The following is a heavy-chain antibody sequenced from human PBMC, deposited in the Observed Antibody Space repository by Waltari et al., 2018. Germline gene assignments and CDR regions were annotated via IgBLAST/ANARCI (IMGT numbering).Heavy chain of an antibody. D-gene: IGHD2-21*01. J-gene: IGHJ4*02. CDR2: IRGSGGRT. V-gene: IGHV3-23*01. CDR1: GFTFSNYV. Sequence: EVQVMESGGGLVQPGGSLRLSCAASGFTFSNYVMTWVRQGPGKGPEWVSAIRGSGGRTYYADSVKGRFTISRDNSKNTVYLQMNSLRVEDTAVYYCAKEKDCGGDCPLDYWGQGTLVTVTS. CDR3: AKEKDCGGDCPLDY.